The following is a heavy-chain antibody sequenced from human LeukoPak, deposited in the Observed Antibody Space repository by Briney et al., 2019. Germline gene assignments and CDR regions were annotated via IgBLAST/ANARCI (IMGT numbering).Heavy chain of an antibody. J-gene: IGHJ4*02. V-gene: IGHV5-51*01. D-gene: IGHD3-10*01. CDR3: ARRGNYYFDS. CDR2: IYPGDSDT. CDR1: GYSFTSYW. Sequence: GESLKISCKGSGYSFTSYWIAWVRQMPGRGLEWMGVIYPGDSDTRYSPSFQGQVTISADKSITTAYLQWSSLKASDTAIYYCARRGNYYFDSWGQGTLVTVSS.